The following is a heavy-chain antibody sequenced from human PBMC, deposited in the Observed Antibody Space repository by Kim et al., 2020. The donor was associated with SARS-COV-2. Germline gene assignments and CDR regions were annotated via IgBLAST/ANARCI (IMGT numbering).Heavy chain of an antibody. V-gene: IGHV3-23*01. CDR2: ISGSGGST. J-gene: IGHJ4*02. CDR3: AKAAGQQWLVWGYFDY. D-gene: IGHD6-19*01. Sequence: GGSLRLSCAASGFTFSSYAMSWVRQAPGKGLEWVSAISGSGGSTYYADSVKGRFTISRDNSKNTLYLQMNSLRAEDTAVYYCAKAAGQQWLVWGYFDYWGQGTLVTVSS. CDR1: GFTFSSYA.